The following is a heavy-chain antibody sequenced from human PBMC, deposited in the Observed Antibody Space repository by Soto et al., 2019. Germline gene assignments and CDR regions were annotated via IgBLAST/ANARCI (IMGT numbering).Heavy chain of an antibody. J-gene: IGHJ4*02. CDR2: IYYSGST. D-gene: IGHD6-13*01. V-gene: IGHV4-61*08. CDR3: ATYSSSWRNYFDY. CDR1: GGSISSGDYY. Sequence: SETLSLTCTVSGGSISSGDYYWSWIRQPPGKGLEWIGYIYYSGSTNYNPSLKSRVTISVDTSKNQFSLKLSSVTAADTAVYYCATYSSSWRNYFDYWGQGTLVTVSS.